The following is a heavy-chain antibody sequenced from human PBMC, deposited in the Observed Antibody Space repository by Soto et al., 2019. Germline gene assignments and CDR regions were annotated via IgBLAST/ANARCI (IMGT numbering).Heavy chain of an antibody. D-gene: IGHD4-17*01. J-gene: IGHJ4*02. Sequence: SETLSLTCTVSGGSISSGDYYWGWIRQPPGKGLEWIGYIYYSGSTYYNPSLKSRVTISVDTSKNQFSLKLSSVTAADTAVYYCARTYGDYYFDYCGQGTLGTVSS. CDR1: GGSISSGDYY. V-gene: IGHV4-30-4*01. CDR2: IYYSGST. CDR3: ARTYGDYYFDY.